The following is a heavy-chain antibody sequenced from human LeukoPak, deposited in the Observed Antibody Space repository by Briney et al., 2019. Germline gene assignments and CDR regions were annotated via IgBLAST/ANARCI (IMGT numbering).Heavy chain of an antibody. CDR3: AKIRIVVVITDDAIDI. CDR2: ISYDGSNN. V-gene: IGHV3-30*18. Sequence: GGSLRLSCAASGFTFSSYGMHWVRQAPGKGLEWVAVISYDGSNNYYADSVKGRFTISRDNSKNTLYLQMNSLRAEDTAVYYCAKIRIVVVITDDAIDIWGQGTMVTVSS. J-gene: IGHJ3*02. D-gene: IGHD3-22*01. CDR1: GFTFSSYG.